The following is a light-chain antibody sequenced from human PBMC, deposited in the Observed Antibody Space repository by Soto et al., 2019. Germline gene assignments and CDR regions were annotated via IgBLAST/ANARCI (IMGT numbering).Light chain of an antibody. CDR3: QQYGSTPPT. Sequence: EIVLTQSPGTLSLSPGERATLSRRASQSVSSSYLAWYQQKPGQAPRLLIYGVSNRATGIPDRFSGSGSGTDFSLTISRLQPDDFAVYICQQYGSTPPTFGQGTKLEIK. CDR2: GVS. V-gene: IGKV3-20*01. J-gene: IGKJ2*01. CDR1: QSVSSSY.